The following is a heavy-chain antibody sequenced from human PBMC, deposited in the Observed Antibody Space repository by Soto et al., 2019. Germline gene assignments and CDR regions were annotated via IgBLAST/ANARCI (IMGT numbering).Heavy chain of an antibody. CDR3: ARGNSYRGNYGDFEYYFDY. V-gene: IGHV1-46*03. D-gene: IGHD4-17*01. Sequence: ASVKVSCKASGYTFTSYYMHWVRQAPGQGLEWMGIINPSGGSTSYAQRFQGRVTMTRDTSTSTVYMELSSLRSEDTAVYYCARGNSYRGNYGDFEYYFDYWGQGTLVTVSS. CDR1: GYTFTSYY. CDR2: INPSGGST. J-gene: IGHJ4*02.